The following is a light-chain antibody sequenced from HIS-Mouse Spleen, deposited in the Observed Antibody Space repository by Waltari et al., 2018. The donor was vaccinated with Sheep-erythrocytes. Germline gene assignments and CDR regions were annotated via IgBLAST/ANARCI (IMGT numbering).Light chain of an antibody. CDR3: CSYAGSYNHV. CDR1: SRDDGGYNY. CDR2: DVS. J-gene: IGLJ1*01. V-gene: IGLV2-11*01. Sequence: QSALTQPRSVSGSPGQSVTISCTGTSRDDGGYNYVSCYQQHPGKAPKLMIYDVSKRPSGVPDRFSGSKSGNTASLTISGLQAEDEADYYCCSYAGSYNHVFATGTKVTVL.